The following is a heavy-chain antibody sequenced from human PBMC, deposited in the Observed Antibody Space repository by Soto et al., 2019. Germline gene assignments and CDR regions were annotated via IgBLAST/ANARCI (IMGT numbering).Heavy chain of an antibody. J-gene: IGHJ4*02. CDR2: IIPIFGTA. Sequence: SVKVSCKASGGTFSSYAISWVRQAPGQGLEWMGGIIPIFGTANYAQKFQGRVTITADESTSTAYMELSSLRSEDTAVYYCARELLGDTAMEIDYWGQGTLVTVSS. CDR1: GGTFSSYA. CDR3: ARELLGDTAMEIDY. D-gene: IGHD5-18*01. V-gene: IGHV1-69*13.